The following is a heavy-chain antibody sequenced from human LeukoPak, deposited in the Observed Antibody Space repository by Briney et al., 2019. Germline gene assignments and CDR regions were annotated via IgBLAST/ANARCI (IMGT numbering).Heavy chain of an antibody. Sequence: GGSLRLSCAASGFTFSSYNMNWVRQAPGKGLEWVSYISPSSSRIDYAASVRGRFTISRDNAKSSLYLQMNSLSTDDTAVYYCARMNYVSSGWGAPFDDWGQGTLVTVSS. CDR1: GFTFSSYN. CDR2: ISPSSSRI. J-gene: IGHJ4*02. CDR3: ARMNYVSSGWGAPFDD. D-gene: IGHD1-7*01. V-gene: IGHV3-48*04.